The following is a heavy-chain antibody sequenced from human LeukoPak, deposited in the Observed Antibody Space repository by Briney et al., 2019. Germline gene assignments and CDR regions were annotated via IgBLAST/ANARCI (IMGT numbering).Heavy chain of an antibody. J-gene: IGHJ4*02. CDR3: AREGSALRDLNYFDF. V-gene: IGHV1-18*01. CDR2: ISAYNGNT. CDR1: GYTFTSYG. Sequence: ASVKVSCKASGYTFTSYGISWVRQAPGQGPEWMGWISAYNGNTNHAQKLQDRVTMTTDTSTSTAYMELRSLRSDDTAVYYCAREGSALRDLNYFDFWGQGTSVTVSS. D-gene: IGHD3-10*01.